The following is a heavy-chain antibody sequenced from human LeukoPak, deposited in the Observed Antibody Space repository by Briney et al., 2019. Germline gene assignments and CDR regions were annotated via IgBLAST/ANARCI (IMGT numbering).Heavy chain of an antibody. V-gene: IGHV3-21*01. J-gene: IGHJ6*02. CDR3: AREEVAGHLDYYYYYGMDV. Sequence: PGGSLRLSCAASGFTFSSYSMNWVRQAPGKGPEWVSSISSSSSYIYYADSVKGRFTISRDNAKNSLYLQMNSLRAEDTAVYYCAREEVAGHLDYYYYYGMDVWGQGTTVTVSS. D-gene: IGHD6-19*01. CDR2: ISSSSSYI. CDR1: GFTFSSYS.